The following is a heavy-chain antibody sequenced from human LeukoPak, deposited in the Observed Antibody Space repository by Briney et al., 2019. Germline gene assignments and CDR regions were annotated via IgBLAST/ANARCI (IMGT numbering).Heavy chain of an antibody. Sequence: GGSLRLSCAASGFTFSSYAMSWVRQAPGKGLEWVSAISGSGGSTYYADSVKGRFTISRDNSKNTLYLQMNSLRAEDTAVYYCAKDVYYYESSGYYHFDYWGQGTLVTVSS. CDR2: ISGSGGST. J-gene: IGHJ4*02. V-gene: IGHV3-23*01. CDR3: AKDVYYYESSGYYHFDY. D-gene: IGHD3-22*01. CDR1: GFTFSSYA.